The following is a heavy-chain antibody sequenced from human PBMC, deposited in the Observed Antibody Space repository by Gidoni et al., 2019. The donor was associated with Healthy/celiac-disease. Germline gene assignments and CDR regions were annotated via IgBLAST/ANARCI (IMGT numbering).Heavy chain of an antibody. J-gene: IGHJ4*02. V-gene: IGHV4-34*01. CDR1: GGSFSGYY. Sequence: QVQLQQWGAGLLKPSETLSLTCAVYGGSFSGYYWSWIRQPPGKGLEWIGEINHSGSTNYNPSLKSRVTISVDTSKNQFSLKLSSVTAADTAVYYCARRGPYSSSWYRVDYFDYWGQGTLVTVSS. CDR3: ARRGPYSSSWYRVDYFDY. D-gene: IGHD6-13*01. CDR2: INHSGST.